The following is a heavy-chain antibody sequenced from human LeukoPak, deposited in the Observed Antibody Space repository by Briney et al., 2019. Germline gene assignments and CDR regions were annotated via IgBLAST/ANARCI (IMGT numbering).Heavy chain of an antibody. J-gene: IGHJ6*03. D-gene: IGHD3-3*02. CDR1: GYTFTSYY. V-gene: IGHV1-46*01. Sequence: ASVKVSCKASGYTFTSYYMHWVRQAPGQGLEWMGIINPSGGSTSYAQKFQGRVTMTRDTSTSTVNMELSSLRSEDTAVYYCARDLIFGVALYYYYYMDVWGKGTTVTVSS. CDR3: ARDLIFGVALYYYYYMDV. CDR2: INPSGGST.